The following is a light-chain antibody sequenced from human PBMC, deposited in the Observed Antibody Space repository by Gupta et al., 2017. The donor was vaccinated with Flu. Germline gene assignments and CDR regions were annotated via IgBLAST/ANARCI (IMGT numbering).Light chain of an antibody. CDR1: RGSIASNY. J-gene: IGLJ2*01. Sequence: FMLTQPHSLSEPPGKTVTLSCTRRRGSIASNYAQWYQQRPGSSPTAVISEDNRRPSGVPDRFSGSIDSSSTSAAITISGLQTEDEADYYCQSYDSNTVVFGGGTKLTVL. V-gene: IGLV6-57*01. CDR2: EDN. CDR3: QSYDSNTVV.